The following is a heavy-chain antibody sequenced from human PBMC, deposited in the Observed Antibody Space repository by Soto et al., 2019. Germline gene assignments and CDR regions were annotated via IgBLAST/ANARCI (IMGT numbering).Heavy chain of an antibody. D-gene: IGHD3-16*02. J-gene: IGHJ4*02. CDR1: GYTFTTHG. CDR2: ISPYNGKT. CDR3: ARVDDYVWGSFRP. Sequence: VKVSCKASGYTFTTHGISWVRQAPGQGLEWMGWISPYNGKTTYAQKVQGRVTMTTDTSTSTAYMELRGLRSDDTAVYYCARVDDYVWGSFRPWGQGTQVTVSS. V-gene: IGHV1-18*04.